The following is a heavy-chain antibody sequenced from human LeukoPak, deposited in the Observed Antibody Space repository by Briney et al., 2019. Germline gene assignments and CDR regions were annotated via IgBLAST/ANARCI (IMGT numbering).Heavy chain of an antibody. CDR3: VRDSLYSFDY. CDR1: GFTFSSYS. Sequence: PGGSLRLSCAASGFTFSSYSMNWVRQAPGKGLEWVSYIGSGSTTIHYADSVKGRFTISRDNAKTSLYLQMNTLRGEDTAVYYCVRDSLYSFDYWGQGTLVTVSS. J-gene: IGHJ4*02. CDR2: IGSGSTTI. V-gene: IGHV3-48*04.